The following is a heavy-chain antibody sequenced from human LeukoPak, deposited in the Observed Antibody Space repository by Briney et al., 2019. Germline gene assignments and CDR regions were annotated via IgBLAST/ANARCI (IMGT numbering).Heavy chain of an antibody. CDR1: GFTFSTYR. V-gene: IGHV3-21*01. J-gene: IGHJ4*02. D-gene: IGHD3-22*01. CDR2: ITNSSADI. Sequence: GGSLRLSCAASGFTFSTYRMSWVRQAPGRGLEWISTITNSSADIHYADSVRGRFTTSRDNANNSLFLQMNSLRADDTAVYYCVRDWGYWGQGNLVAVSS. CDR3: VRDWGY.